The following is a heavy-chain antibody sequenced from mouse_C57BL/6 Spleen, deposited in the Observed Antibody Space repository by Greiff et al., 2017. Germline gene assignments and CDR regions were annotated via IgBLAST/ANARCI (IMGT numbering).Heavy chain of an antibody. CDR2: ISGGGGNT. D-gene: IGHD1-1*01. CDR1: GFTFSSYT. Sequence: EVQGVESGGGLVKPGGSLKLSCAASGFTFSSYTMSWVRQTPEKRLEWVATISGGGGNTYYPDSVKGRFTISRDNAKNTLYLQMSSLRSEDTALYYCARHHYYGSSYAMDYWGQGTSVTVSS. J-gene: IGHJ4*01. CDR3: ARHHYYGSSYAMDY. V-gene: IGHV5-9*01.